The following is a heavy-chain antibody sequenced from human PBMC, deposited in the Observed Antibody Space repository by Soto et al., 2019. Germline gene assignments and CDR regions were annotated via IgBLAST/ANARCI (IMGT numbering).Heavy chain of an antibody. J-gene: IGHJ5*02. CDR1: GGSISSSSYY. CDR3: ARRECSGGTCSFDP. V-gene: IGHV4-39*01. D-gene: IGHD2-15*01. Sequence: SETLSLTCTVSGGSISSSSYYWGWIRQPPGKGLERIGSIYYSGSTYYNPSLKSRVTISVDTSKNQFSLKLTSVSAADTAVYYCARRECSGGTCSFDPWGQGTLVTVSS. CDR2: IYYSGST.